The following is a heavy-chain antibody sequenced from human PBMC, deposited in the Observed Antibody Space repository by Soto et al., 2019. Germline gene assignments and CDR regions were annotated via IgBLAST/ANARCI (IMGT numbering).Heavy chain of an antibody. J-gene: IGHJ4*02. Sequence: PSETLSLTCTVSGGSISSHYWSWIRQPPGMGLEYIGYIYNSGSTNYNPSLKSRVTISVDTSKNQFSLKLSSVTAADTAVYFCARGGGSPDYWGQGTLVT. V-gene: IGHV4-59*11. CDR3: ARGGGSPDY. D-gene: IGHD2-15*01. CDR2: IYNSGST. CDR1: GGSISSHY.